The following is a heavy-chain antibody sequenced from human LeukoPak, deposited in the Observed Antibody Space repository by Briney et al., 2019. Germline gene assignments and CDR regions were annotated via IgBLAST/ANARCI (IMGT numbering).Heavy chain of an antibody. CDR1: GFTFSSYA. V-gene: IGHV3-64D*06. CDR2: ISSNGGVT. Sequence: GGSLRLSCSASGFTFSSYAMHWVRQAPGKGLEYVSAISSNGGVTYFADSVKGRFTISRDNSKNTLYLHMSSLRAEDTAVYYCVKDLNSSSWLYYFDYWGQGTLVTVSS. J-gene: IGHJ4*02. D-gene: IGHD6-13*01. CDR3: VKDLNSSSWLYYFDY.